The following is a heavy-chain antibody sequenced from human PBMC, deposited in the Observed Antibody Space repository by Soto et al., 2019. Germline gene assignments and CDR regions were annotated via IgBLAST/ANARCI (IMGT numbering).Heavy chain of an antibody. Sequence: EVQLVESGGGLVKPGGSLRLSCAASGFTFSSYSMNWVRQAPGKGLEWVSSISSSSSYIYYADPVKGRFTISRDNAKSALYLQMNSLQAEDTAEYYWERDGGSYYSDTDYWGQGTRVTVCS. CDR2: ISSSSSYI. J-gene: IGHJ4*02. CDR3: ERDGGSYYSDTDY. V-gene: IGHV3-21*01. D-gene: IGHD1-26*01. CDR1: GFTFSSYS.